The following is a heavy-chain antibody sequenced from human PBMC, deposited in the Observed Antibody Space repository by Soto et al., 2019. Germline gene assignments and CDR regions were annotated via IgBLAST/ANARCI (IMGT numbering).Heavy chain of an antibody. Sequence: PSETLSLTCTVSGGSISSSSYYWGWIRQPPGKGLEWIGSIYYSGSTYYNPSLKSRVTISVDTSKNQFSLKLSSVTAADTAMYYCAVYYDSSGHYREYFQHWGQGTLVTVSS. CDR3: AVYYDSSGHYREYFQH. CDR2: IYYSGST. J-gene: IGHJ1*01. D-gene: IGHD3-22*01. CDR1: GGSISSSSYY. V-gene: IGHV4-39*01.